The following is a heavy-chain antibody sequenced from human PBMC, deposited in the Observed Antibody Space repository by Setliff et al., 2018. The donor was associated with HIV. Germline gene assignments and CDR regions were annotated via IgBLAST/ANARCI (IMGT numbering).Heavy chain of an antibody. J-gene: IGHJ3*02. Sequence: SETLSLTCTVSGGSISSYYWSWIRQPAGKGLEWIGRIYTSGSTNYNPSLKSRVTISVDTSKNQFSLNLTSVTAADTAVYYCARLGYSGSLVGAFDIWGQGTMVTVSS. CDR3: ARLGYSGSLVGAFDI. V-gene: IGHV4-4*07. D-gene: IGHD1-26*01. CDR2: IYTSGST. CDR1: GGSISSYY.